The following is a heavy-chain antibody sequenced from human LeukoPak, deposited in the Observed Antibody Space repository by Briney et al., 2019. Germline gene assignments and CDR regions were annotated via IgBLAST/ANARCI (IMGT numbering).Heavy chain of an antibody. D-gene: IGHD3-16*01. CDR2: IYTSGST. J-gene: IGHJ5*02. CDR3: ARFTPQGYGWGGYNRFDP. V-gene: IGHV4-61*02. CDR1: GGPISRGSYY. Sequence: SQTLSLTCTVSGGPISRGSYYWSWIRQPAGKGLEWIGCIYTSGSTNYNPSLKSRVTISLDTSKNQFSLNLTSVTAAGTAVYYCARFTPQGYGWGGYNRFDPWGQGTLVTVSS.